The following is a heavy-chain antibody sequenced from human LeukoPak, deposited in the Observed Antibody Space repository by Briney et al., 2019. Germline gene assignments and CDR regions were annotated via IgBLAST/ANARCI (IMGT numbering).Heavy chain of an antibody. V-gene: IGHV3-23*01. CDR3: AREGAQGDFDY. CDR2: ISGSGGST. D-gene: IGHD5-24*01. J-gene: IGHJ4*02. Sequence: GGSLRLSCAASGFTFSSYAMTWVRQAPGKGLEWVSGISGSGGSTYYADSVKGRFTISRDNAKNSLYLQMNSLRAEDTAVYYCAREGAQGDFDYWGQGTLVTVSS. CDR1: GFTFSSYA.